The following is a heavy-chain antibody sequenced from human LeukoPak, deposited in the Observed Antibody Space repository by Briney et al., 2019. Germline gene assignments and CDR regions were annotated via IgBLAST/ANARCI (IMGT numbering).Heavy chain of an antibody. J-gene: IGHJ4*02. CDR2: TYYRSKWYN. CDR1: GDSVSSNSAA. V-gene: IGHV6-1*01. CDR3: ARDSGRYYDSGLGY. Sequence: SQTLSLTCAISGDSVSSNSAAWNWIRQSPSGGLEWLGRTYYRSKWYNDYAVSVKSRITINPDTSKNQFSLQLNSVTPEDTAVYYCARDSGRYYDSGLGYWGQGTLVTVSS. D-gene: IGHD3-22*01.